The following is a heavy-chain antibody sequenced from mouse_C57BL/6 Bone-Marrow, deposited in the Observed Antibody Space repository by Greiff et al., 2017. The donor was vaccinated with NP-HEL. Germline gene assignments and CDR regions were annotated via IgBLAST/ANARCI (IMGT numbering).Heavy chain of an antibody. CDR3: ARRGDYYGSSYEYYAMDY. Sequence: EVKLVESGGGLVQPGGSLKLSCAASGFTFSDYYMYWVRQTPEKRLEWVAYISNGGGSTYYPDTVKGRFTISRDNAKNTLYLQMSRLKSEDTAMYYCARRGDYYGSSYEYYAMDYWGQGTSVTVSS. CDR2: ISNGGGST. CDR1: GFTFSDYY. V-gene: IGHV5-12*01. J-gene: IGHJ4*01. D-gene: IGHD1-1*01.